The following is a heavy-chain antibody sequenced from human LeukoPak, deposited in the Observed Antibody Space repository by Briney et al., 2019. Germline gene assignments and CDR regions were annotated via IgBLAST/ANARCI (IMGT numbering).Heavy chain of an antibody. CDR3: AKDLNGSYGFDY. CDR2: ISYDGSNK. D-gene: IGHD5-18*01. CDR1: GFTFSNLW. Sequence: GGSLRLSCTVSGFTFSNLWMTWVRQAPGKGLEWVAVISYDGSNKYYADSVRGRFTISRDNSKNTLYLQMNSLRAEDTAVYYCAKDLNGSYGFDYWGQGTLVTVSS. V-gene: IGHV3-30*18. J-gene: IGHJ4*02.